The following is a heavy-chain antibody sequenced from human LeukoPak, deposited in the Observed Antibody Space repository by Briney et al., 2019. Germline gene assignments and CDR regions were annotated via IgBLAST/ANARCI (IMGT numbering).Heavy chain of an antibody. CDR2: INAGNGNT. CDR3: ARDHTVTILWTYWHYFDY. D-gene: IGHD4-17*01. CDR1: GFTFSSYA. J-gene: IGHJ4*02. Sequence: GGSLRLSCAASGFTFSSYAMSWVRQAPGKGLEWMGWINAGNGNTKYSQKFQGRVTITRDTSASTAYMELSSLRSEDTAVYYCARDHTVTILWTYWHYFDYWGQGTLVTVSS. V-gene: IGHV1-3*01.